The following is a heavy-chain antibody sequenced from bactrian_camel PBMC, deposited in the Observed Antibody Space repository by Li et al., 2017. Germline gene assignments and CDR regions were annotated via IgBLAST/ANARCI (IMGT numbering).Heavy chain of an antibody. CDR3: AEGRGSRGEHCYSLNY. V-gene: IGHV3S1*01. CDR1: AAVFSDNC. Sequence: QLVESGGESVQAGGSLRLSCATNAAVFSDNCLAWFRQLPGREREGVASISIGNGLTDYIDSVKGRFTISQDSAKSTVYLQLNNLQPDDTATYYRAEGRGSRGEHCYSLNYWGQGTQVTVS. J-gene: IGHJ4*01. D-gene: IGHD6*01. CDR2: ISIGNGLT.